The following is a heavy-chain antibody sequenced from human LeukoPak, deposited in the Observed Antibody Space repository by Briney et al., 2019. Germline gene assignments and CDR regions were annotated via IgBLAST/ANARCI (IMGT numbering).Heavy chain of an antibody. V-gene: IGHV3-21*01. Sequence: SVKGRFTISRDNAKNSLYLQMNSLRAEHTAAYYSARGSPNYYFDYWGQGTPVTVSS. J-gene: IGHJ4*02. CDR3: ARGSPNYYFDY.